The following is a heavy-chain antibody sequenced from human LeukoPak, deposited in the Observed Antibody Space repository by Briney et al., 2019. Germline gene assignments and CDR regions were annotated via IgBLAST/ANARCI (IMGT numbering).Heavy chain of an antibody. D-gene: IGHD6-19*01. J-gene: IGHJ4*02. CDR1: GFTFSSYW. CDR2: INSDGSST. V-gene: IGHV3-74*01. Sequence: GGSLRLSCAASGFTFSSYWMHWVRQAPGKGLVWVSRINSDGSSTSYADSVKGRFTIFRGNAKNTLYLQMNSLRAEDTAVYYCASGGSGWYRDDYWGQGTLVTVSS. CDR3: ASGGSGWYRDDY.